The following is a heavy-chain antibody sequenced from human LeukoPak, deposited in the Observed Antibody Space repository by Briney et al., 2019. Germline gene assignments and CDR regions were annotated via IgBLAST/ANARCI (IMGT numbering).Heavy chain of an antibody. CDR2: IRYDGSNK. CDR1: GFTFSSYG. Sequence: GGSLRLSCAASGFTFSSYGMHWVRQAPGNGLQRVAFIRYDGSNKYYADSVKGRFTISRDNSKNTLYLQMNSLRAEDTAVYYCARDYGGNFGYWGQGTLVTVSS. V-gene: IGHV3-30*02. CDR3: ARDYGGNFGY. J-gene: IGHJ4*02. D-gene: IGHD4-23*01.